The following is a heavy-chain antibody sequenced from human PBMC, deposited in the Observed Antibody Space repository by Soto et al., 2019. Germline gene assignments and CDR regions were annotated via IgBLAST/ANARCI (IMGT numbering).Heavy chain of an antibody. CDR1: GYTFTSYD. CDR3: ARGGSVVPAASYYYYMDV. Sequence: ASVKVSFKASGYTFTSYDINWVRQATGQGLEWMGWMNPNSGNTGYAQKFQGRVTMTRNTSISTAYMELSSLRSEDTAVYYCARGGSVVPAASYYYYMDVWGKGTTVTVSS. J-gene: IGHJ6*03. CDR2: MNPNSGNT. D-gene: IGHD2-2*01. V-gene: IGHV1-8*01.